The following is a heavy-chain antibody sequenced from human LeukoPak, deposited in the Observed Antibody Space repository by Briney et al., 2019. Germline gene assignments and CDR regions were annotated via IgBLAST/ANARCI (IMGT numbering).Heavy chain of an antibody. CDR3: ARDYSRGWYAFDY. Sequence: VASLKLSCKASGYTFTSYGISWVRQAPGQGLEWMGWISAYNGNTNYAQKLQGRVTMTTDTSTSTAYMELRSLRSDDTAFYYCARDYSRGWYAFDYWGQGTLVTVSS. CDR2: ISAYNGNT. J-gene: IGHJ4*02. V-gene: IGHV1-18*01. CDR1: GYTFTSYG. D-gene: IGHD6-19*01.